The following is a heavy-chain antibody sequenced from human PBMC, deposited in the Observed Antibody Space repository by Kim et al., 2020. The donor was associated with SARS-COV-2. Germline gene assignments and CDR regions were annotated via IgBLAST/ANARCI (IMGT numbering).Heavy chain of an antibody. D-gene: IGHD2-21*01. CDR2: IYYSWST. Sequence: SETLSLTCTVSGGSISSGDYYWSWIRQPPGKGLEWIGYIYYSWSTYYNPSLKSRVTISVDTSKNQFSLKLSSVTAADTAVYYCARFRPYCGGDCYSGFDYWGQGTLVTVSS. V-gene: IGHV4-30-4*01. CDR3: ARFRPYCGGDCYSGFDY. J-gene: IGHJ4*02. CDR1: GGSISSGDYY.